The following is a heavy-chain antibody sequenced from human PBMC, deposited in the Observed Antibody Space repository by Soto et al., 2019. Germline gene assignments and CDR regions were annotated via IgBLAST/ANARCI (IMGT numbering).Heavy chain of an antibody. D-gene: IGHD3-10*01. CDR3: ARDGRGDYYYYYMDV. Sequence: GASVKVSCKASGYTFTSYGISWVRQAPGQGLEWMGWIIPILGIANYAQKFQGRVTITADKSTSTAYMELSSLRSEDTAVYYCARDGRGDYYYYYMDVWGKGTTVTSP. CDR2: IIPILGIA. V-gene: IGHV1-69*10. J-gene: IGHJ6*03. CDR1: GYTFTSYG.